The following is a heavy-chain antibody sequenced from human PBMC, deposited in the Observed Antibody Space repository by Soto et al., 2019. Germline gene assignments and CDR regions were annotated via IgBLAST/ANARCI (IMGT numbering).Heavy chain of an antibody. CDR2: IYWDDDK. CDR3: AHRVLRAVFGVVTSTASYFDF. J-gene: IGHJ4*02. CDR1: GFSLTTSGVG. Sequence: QITLNESGPTQVKPRQTLTLTCTFSGFSLTTSGVGVDWIRQSPGKAPEWLALIYWDDDKRYSPSLKSRLTITKDTAKNPLVLTMADLEPADTATYYCAHRVLRAVFGVVTSTASYFDFWGQGTPVAVSS. D-gene: IGHD3-3*01. V-gene: IGHV2-5*02.